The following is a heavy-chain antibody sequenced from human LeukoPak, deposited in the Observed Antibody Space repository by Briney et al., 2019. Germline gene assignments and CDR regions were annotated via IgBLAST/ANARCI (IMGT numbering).Heavy chain of an antibody. CDR2: IYYSGRT. CDR1: GGSISSNSYY. V-gene: IGHV4-39*07. D-gene: IGHD1-26*01. Sequence: SETLSLTCTVSGGSISSNSYYWGWIRQPPGKGLEWIGSIYYSGRTYYNPSLRSRVAISVDTSKKQFSLNLNSVTAADTAVYYCARDEGANGFDYWGQGTLVTVSS. CDR3: ARDEGANGFDY. J-gene: IGHJ4*02.